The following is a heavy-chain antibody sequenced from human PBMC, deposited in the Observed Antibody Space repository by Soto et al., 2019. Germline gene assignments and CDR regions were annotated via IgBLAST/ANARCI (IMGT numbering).Heavy chain of an antibody. V-gene: IGHV4-59*01. J-gene: IGHJ4*02. Sequence: SETLSLTCTVSGGSIGSFYWSWIRQPPGGTLEWIGYIYASGTTTYNPSLESRVTMSVDMPNNEFSLDLTSVTAADTAVYYCARSHSFDGSIYHYYFDFWGQGTLVTVPS. CDR1: GGSIGSFY. D-gene: IGHD3-3*02. CDR2: IYASGTT. CDR3: ARSHSFDGSIYHYYFDF.